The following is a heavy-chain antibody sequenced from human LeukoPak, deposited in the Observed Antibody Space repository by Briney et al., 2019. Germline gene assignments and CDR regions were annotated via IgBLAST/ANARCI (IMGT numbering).Heavy chain of an antibody. CDR1: EFTFSNYV. D-gene: IGHD6-19*01. Sequence: PGGSLRLSCVASEFTFSNYVMSWVRQAPGKGLEWVSAITARGDGTNYADSVRGRFTISRDNSKNTLYLQMNSLRAEDTAVYYCAKDKQWLVRLFDYWGQGTLVTVSS. J-gene: IGHJ4*02. CDR3: AKDKQWLVRLFDY. V-gene: IGHV3-23*01. CDR2: ITARGDGT.